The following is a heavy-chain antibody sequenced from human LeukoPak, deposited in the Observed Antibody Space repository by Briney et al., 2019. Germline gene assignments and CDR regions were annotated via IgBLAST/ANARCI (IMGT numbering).Heavy chain of an antibody. J-gene: IGHJ4*02. D-gene: IGHD3-10*01. CDR1: DYTFTSYN. Sequence: ASVKVSCKASDYTFTSYNINWVRQAPGQGLEWMGWISPYNDNTNYAQKLQGRVTMTTDTSTSTAYMELRSLRSDDTAIYYCAKLFDSGTYNNFFHYWGQGTLVTVSS. CDR3: AKLFDSGTYNNFFHY. CDR2: ISPYNDNT. V-gene: IGHV1-18*01.